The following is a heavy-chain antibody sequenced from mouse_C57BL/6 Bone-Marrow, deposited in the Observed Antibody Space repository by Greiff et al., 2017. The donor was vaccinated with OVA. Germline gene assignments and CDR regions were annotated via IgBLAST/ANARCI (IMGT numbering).Heavy chain of an antibody. CDR1: GFTFSDYY. D-gene: IGHD1-1*01. V-gene: IGHV5-12*01. CDR2: ISNGGGST. CDR3: ARHAVLRWYFDG. Sequence: EVKVEESGGGLVQPGGSLKLSCAASGFTFSDYYMYWVRQTPEKRLEWVAYISNGGGSTYYPDTVKGRFTISRDNAKNTLYLQMSRLKSEDTAMYYCARHAVLRWYFDGWGTGTTVTVSS. J-gene: IGHJ1*03.